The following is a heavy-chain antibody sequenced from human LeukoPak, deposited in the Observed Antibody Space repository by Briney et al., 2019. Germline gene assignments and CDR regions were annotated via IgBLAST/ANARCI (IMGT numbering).Heavy chain of an antibody. CDR1: GFTFSSYS. Sequence: GGSLRLSCAASGFTFSSYSMNWVRQAPGKGLEWVSSISSSSSYIYYADSVKGRFTISRDNAKNSLYLQMNSLRAEDTAVYYCARVRLWFGELSGYYYGMDLWGQGTTVTVSS. D-gene: IGHD3-10*01. V-gene: IGHV3-21*01. J-gene: IGHJ6*02. CDR3: ARVRLWFGELSGYYYGMDL. CDR2: ISSSSSYI.